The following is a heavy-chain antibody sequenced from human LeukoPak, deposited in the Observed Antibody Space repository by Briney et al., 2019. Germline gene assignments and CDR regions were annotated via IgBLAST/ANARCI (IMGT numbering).Heavy chain of an antibody. CDR1: GCTFSSYA. CDR3: ARVDTALVRSHYYYGMDV. J-gene: IGHJ6*02. D-gene: IGHD5-18*01. CDR2: IIPILGMA. V-gene: IGHV1-69*04. Sequence: ASVKVSCKASGCTFSSYASSWVRQAPGQGLEWMGRIIPILGMANYAQKFQGRVTIPPDQSPSKAYMELSSLRSEATAVYYCARVDTALVRSHYYYGMDVWGQGTTVTVSS.